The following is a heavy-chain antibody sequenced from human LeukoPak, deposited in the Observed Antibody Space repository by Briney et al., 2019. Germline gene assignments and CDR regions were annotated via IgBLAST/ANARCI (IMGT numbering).Heavy chain of an antibody. CDR1: GFTFSSYA. CDR3: ARERSYCSGATCSLDL. D-gene: IGHD2-15*01. V-gene: IGHV3-30*07. J-gene: IGHJ5*02. Sequence: GGSLRLSCAASGFTFSSYAMHWVRQAPGKGLEWVAVISYDGSNKYYADSVKGRFTISRDSAKNSLYLQMNSLRAEDTAVYFCARERSYCSGATCSLDLWGQGTLVTVSS. CDR2: ISYDGSNK.